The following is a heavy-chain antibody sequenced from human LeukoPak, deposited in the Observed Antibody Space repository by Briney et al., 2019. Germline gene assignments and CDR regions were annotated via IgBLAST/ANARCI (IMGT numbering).Heavy chain of an antibody. CDR1: NYTFSNYP. J-gene: IGHJ1*01. D-gene: IGHD6-6*01. Sequence: ASVKVSCKASNYTFSNYPISWVRQAPGQRLEWLGWISAYSGNTNYAQKVQGRVTMTTDRSTSTAYMEQASLRPDDTAIYYCTRGSSSQYFQHWGQGTLVTVSS. V-gene: IGHV1-18*01. CDR3: TRGSSSQYFQH. CDR2: ISAYSGNT.